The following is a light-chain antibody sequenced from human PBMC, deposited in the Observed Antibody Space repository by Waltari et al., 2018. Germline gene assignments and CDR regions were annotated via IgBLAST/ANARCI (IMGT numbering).Light chain of an antibody. V-gene: IGKV1-6*01. CDR1: QNIYSN. Sequence: IQMTQSPSALSASVGERVTISCRASQNIYSNLAWYQQKPGKAPKLLIYAASSLQSGIPSRFSGSGSGTDFTLTISSLQPEDSAAYYCQHYYDNPLTFGGGTKVEIK. J-gene: IGKJ4*01. CDR3: QHYYDNPLT. CDR2: AAS.